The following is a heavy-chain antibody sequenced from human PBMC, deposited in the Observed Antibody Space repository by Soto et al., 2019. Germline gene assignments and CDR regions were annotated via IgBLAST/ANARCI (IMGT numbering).Heavy chain of an antibody. D-gene: IGHD6-19*01. V-gene: IGHV4-30-2*01. CDR2: IYHSGST. CDR1: GGPISSGGYS. J-gene: IGHJ4*02. CDR3: ARAGGLGAVAADY. Sequence: QLQLQESGSGLVKPSQTLSLTCAVSGGPISSGGYSWSWIRQPPGKGLEWIGYIYHSGSTYYNPSLQRRVTISVDRSKNQFSLKLSSVTAADTAVYYCARAGGLGAVAADYWGQGTLVTVSS.